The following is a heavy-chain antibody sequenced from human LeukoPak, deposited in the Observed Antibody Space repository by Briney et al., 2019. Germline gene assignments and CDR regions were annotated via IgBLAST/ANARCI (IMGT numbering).Heavy chain of an antibody. D-gene: IGHD6-13*01. V-gene: IGHV3-74*01. CDR2: INSDGSST. Sequence: PGGSLRLSCAASGFTFSSYWMHWVRQAPGKGLVWVSRINSDGSSTSYADSVKGRFTISRDNAKNTLYLQMNSLRAEDTAVYYCASWEAAAGMFDYWGQGTLVTVPS. CDR3: ASWEAAAGMFDY. J-gene: IGHJ4*02. CDR1: GFTFSSYW.